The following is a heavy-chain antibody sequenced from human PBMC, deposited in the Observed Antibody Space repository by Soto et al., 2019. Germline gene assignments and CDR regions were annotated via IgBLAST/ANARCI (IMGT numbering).Heavy chain of an antibody. V-gene: IGHV3-30*18. CDR1: GFTFSSYG. CDR3: AKDYAGSGSCATDY. CDR2: ISYDGSNK. D-gene: IGHD3-10*01. Sequence: PGGSLRLSCAASGFTFSSYGMHWVRQAPGKGLEWVAVISYDGSNKYYADSVKGRFTISRDNSKNTLYLQMNSLRAEDTAVYYCAKDYAGSGSCATDYWGQGTLVTVSS. J-gene: IGHJ4*02.